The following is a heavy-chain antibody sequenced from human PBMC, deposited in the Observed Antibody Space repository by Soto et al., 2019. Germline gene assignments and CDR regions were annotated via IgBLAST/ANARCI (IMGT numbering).Heavy chain of an antibody. J-gene: IGHJ4*02. CDR1: GYSFTSYW. D-gene: IGHD3-10*01. CDR3: ARHESLDISYGSWSHIES. CDR2: IYPGDSDT. V-gene: IGHV5-51*01. Sequence: EVQLVQSGAEVKKPGESLKISCKGSGYSFTSYWIGWVRQMPGKGLEWMGIIYPGDSDTRYRPSFQGQVTISADKSSSTAYLQWSRLKASDTAMYYSARHESLDISYGSWSHIESWGQGTLVIVSS.